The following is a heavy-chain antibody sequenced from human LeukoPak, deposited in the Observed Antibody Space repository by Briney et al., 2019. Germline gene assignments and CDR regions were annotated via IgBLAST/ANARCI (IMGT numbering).Heavy chain of an antibody. CDR3: ARAAEWLQAYFDY. J-gene: IGHJ4*02. CDR1: GFTFSSYA. D-gene: IGHD5-12*01. CDR2: ISSNGGST. V-gene: IGHV3-64*01. Sequence: GRSLRLSCAASGFTFSSYAMHWVRQAPGKGLEYVSAISSNGGSTYYANSVKGRFTISRDNSKNTLYLQMGSLRAEDMAVYYCARAAEWLQAYFDYWGQGTLVTVSS.